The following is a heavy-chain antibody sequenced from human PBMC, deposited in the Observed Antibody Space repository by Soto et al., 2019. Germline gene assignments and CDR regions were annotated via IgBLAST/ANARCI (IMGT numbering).Heavy chain of an antibody. CDR3: ARGWRTYGNY. CDR2: INPTADST. CDR1: GYSFTSYY. D-gene: IGHD3-10*01. J-gene: IGHJ4*02. Sequence: QVQLVQSGAEVKKPGASVKISCKASGYSFTSYYMHWVRQAPGQGLEWVGLINPTADSTSYAQKFQGRVTLTWDTSTSTVYMEVSSLRSEDTAMYNCARGWRTYGNYWGQGTLVTVSS. V-gene: IGHV1-46*01.